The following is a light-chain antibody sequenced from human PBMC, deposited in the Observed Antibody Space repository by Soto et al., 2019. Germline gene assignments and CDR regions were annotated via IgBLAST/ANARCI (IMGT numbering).Light chain of an antibody. CDR2: DAS. CDR3: QQRSNGLLT. V-gene: IGKV3-11*01. J-gene: IGKJ4*01. Sequence: EIVLPQSPATLSLSPGERATLSCRASQSVSRYLAWYHQKPGQAPRLLIYDASNRATGIPARFSGRGSGTDFTLTISSLEPEAFADYYCQQRSNGLLTVGGGTKVEIK. CDR1: QSVSRY.